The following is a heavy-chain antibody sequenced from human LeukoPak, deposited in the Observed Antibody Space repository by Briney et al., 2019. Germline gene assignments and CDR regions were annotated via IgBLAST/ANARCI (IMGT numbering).Heavy chain of an antibody. Sequence: GGSLGLSCAASGFTFSSYAMHWVRQAPGKGLEWVAVISYDGSNKYYADSVKGRFTISRDNSKNTLYLQMNSLRAEDTAVYYCARATTVTGPDVWGQGTTVTVSS. D-gene: IGHD4-17*01. CDR2: ISYDGSNK. CDR3: ARATTVTGPDV. J-gene: IGHJ6*02. V-gene: IGHV3-30-3*01. CDR1: GFTFSSYA.